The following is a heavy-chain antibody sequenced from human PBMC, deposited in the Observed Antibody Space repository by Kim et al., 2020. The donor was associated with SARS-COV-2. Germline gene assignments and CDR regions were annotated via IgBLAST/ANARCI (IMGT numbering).Heavy chain of an antibody. Sequence: SETLSLTCTVSGGSINSYYWNWIRQPAGKGLEWIGRIYTSGSTNYNPSLKSRVTMSVDTSKNQFSLRLSSVTAADTAVYYCGRDAAPGYRDYYYYYMDV. CDR2: IYTSGST. CDR1: GGSINSYY. CDR3: GRDAAPGYRDYYYYYMDV. J-gene: IGHJ6*03. V-gene: IGHV4-4*07. D-gene: IGHD5-12*01.